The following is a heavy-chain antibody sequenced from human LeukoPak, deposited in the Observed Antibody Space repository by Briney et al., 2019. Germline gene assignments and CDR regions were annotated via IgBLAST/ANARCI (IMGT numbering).Heavy chain of an antibody. D-gene: IGHD3-22*01. J-gene: IGHJ4*02. V-gene: IGHV4-4*07. CDR2: IYTSGST. Sequence: SETLSLTCAVYGGSFSGYYWSWIRQPAGKGLEWIGRIYTSGSTNYNPSLKSRVTMSVDTSKNQFSLKLSSVTAADTAVYYCARDPHSSGYYYSDYWGQGTLVTVSS. CDR1: GGSFSGYY. CDR3: ARDPHSSGYYYSDY.